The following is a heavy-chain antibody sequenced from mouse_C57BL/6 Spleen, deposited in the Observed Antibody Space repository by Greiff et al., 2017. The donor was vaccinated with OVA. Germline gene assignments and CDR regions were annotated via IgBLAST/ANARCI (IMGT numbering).Heavy chain of an antibody. CDR1: GYAFSSSW. Sequence: VQLVESGPELVKPGASVKISCKASGYAFSSSWMNWVKQRPGKGLEWIGRIYPGDGDTNYNGKFKGKATLTADKSSSTAYMQLSSLTSEDSAVYFCANPITTVVAPYAMDYWGQGTSVTVSS. CDR3: ANPITTVVAPYAMDY. D-gene: IGHD1-1*01. J-gene: IGHJ4*01. CDR2: IYPGDGDT. V-gene: IGHV1-82*01.